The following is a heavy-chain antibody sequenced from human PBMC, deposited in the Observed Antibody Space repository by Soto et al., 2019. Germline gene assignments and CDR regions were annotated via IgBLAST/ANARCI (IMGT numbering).Heavy chain of an antibody. Sequence: LRLSCASSGFTLCTYTMSWVRQAPGAGGERVSGIRGSSGRTYDADSVKRQSNMSKDNVTNTLYIQMSSVRAEDTSVYYEEKDGYQSATYSQNRSRKRDAFDFWGQGTMVTVSS. CDR3: EKDGYQSATYSQNRSRKRDAFDF. D-gene: IGHD5-18*01. CDR1: GFTLCTYT. V-gene: IGHV3-23*01. CDR2: IRGSSGRT. J-gene: IGHJ3*01.